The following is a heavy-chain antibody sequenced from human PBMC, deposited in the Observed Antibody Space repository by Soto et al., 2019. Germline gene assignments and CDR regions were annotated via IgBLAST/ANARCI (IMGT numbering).Heavy chain of an antibody. CDR3: ATSDSSRSY. D-gene: IGHD6-13*01. V-gene: IGHV4-4*02. J-gene: IGHJ4*02. CDR1: GVSISSHDW. Sequence: QVQLPESGPGLVKPSGTLSLTCAVSGVSISSHDWWTWVRQHPGKGLEWIGESHQSEYTHYNSSPERRVTISVDKSKNQFSLKLTSVTVVDTAVYYCATSDSSRSYWGQGTRVTVSS. CDR2: SHQSEYT.